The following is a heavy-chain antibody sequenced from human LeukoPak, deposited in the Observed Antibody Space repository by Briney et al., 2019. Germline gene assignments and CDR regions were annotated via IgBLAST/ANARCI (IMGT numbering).Heavy chain of an antibody. CDR3: ATGSSGYYYSPDY. Sequence: GGSLRLSCAASGFTVSSNYMSWVRQAPGKGLEWVSVIYSGGSTYYADSVKGRFTISRDNSKNTLYLQMNSLRAEDTAVYYCATGSSGYYYSPDYWGQGTLVTVSS. V-gene: IGHV3-53*01. D-gene: IGHD3-22*01. CDR1: GFTVSSNY. J-gene: IGHJ4*02. CDR2: IYSGGST.